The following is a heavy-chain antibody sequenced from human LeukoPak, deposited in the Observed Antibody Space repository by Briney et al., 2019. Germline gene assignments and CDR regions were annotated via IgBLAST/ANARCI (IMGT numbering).Heavy chain of an antibody. CDR1: GYTFTGYY. Sequence: ASVKVSCKASGYTFTGYYMHWVRQAPGQGLEWMGWINPNSGGTNYAQKSQGRVTMTRDTSISTAYMELSRLRSDDTAVYYCARGEDIVVVPAVTLDYRGQGALVTVSS. CDR2: INPNSGGT. V-gene: IGHV1-2*02. D-gene: IGHD2-2*01. CDR3: ARGEDIVVVPAVTLDY. J-gene: IGHJ4*02.